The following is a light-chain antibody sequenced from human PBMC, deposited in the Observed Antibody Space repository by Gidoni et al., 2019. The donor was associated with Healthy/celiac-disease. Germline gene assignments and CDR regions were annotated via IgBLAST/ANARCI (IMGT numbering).Light chain of an antibody. CDR3: QAWDSSTPVV. CDR2: QDS. V-gene: IGLV3-1*01. CDR1: KLGDKY. J-gene: IGLJ2*01. Sequence: SYELTQPPSVSVSPGQTASITCSGDKLGDKYACWYQQQPGQSPVLVIYQDSKRPSGIPERFSGSNSGNTATLTISGTQAMDEADYYCQAWDSSTPVVFGGGTKLTV.